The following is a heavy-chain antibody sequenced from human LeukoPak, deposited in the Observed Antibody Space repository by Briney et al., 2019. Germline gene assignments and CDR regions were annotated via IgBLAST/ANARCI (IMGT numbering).Heavy chain of an antibody. D-gene: IGHD2-2*01. V-gene: IGHV4-4*07. Sequence: SETLSLTCTVSGGSISTYYWSWIRQPAGKGLEWIGRIHSSGTTHYNPSLRSRVTLSIDTSKNQFSLKFNSVTAADTAVYYCGRLNLPAVSGAFDYWGQGTLVTVSS. CDR3: GRLNLPAVSGAFDY. J-gene: IGHJ4*02. CDR1: GGSISTYY. CDR2: IHSSGTT.